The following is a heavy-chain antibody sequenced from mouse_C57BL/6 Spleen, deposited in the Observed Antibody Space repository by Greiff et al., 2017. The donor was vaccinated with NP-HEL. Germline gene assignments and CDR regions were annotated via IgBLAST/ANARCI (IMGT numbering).Heavy chain of an antibody. Sequence: QVQLQQSGAELVKPGASVKISCKASGYAFSSYWMNWVKQRPGKGLEWIGQIYPGDGDTNYNGKFKGKATLTADKSSSTAYMQLSSLTSEDSAVYFCARSEGITTVVPFAYWGQGTLVTVSA. D-gene: IGHD1-1*01. CDR2: IYPGDGDT. CDR3: ARSEGITTVVPFAY. V-gene: IGHV1-80*01. CDR1: GYAFSSYW. J-gene: IGHJ3*01.